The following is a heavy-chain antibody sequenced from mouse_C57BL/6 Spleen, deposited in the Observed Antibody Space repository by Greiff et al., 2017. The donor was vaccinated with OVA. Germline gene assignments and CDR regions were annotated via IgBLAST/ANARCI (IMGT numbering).Heavy chain of an antibody. CDR3: TKDGYYHWYFDV. D-gene: IGHD2-3*01. Sequence: QVQLKQSGAELVRPGASVTLSCKASGYTFTDYEMHWVKQTPVHGLEWIGAIDPETGGTAYNQKFKGKAILTADKSSSTAYMELRSLTSEDSAVYYCTKDGYYHWYFDVWGTGTTVTVSS. CDR2: IDPETGGT. CDR1: GYTFTDYE. J-gene: IGHJ1*03. V-gene: IGHV1-15*01.